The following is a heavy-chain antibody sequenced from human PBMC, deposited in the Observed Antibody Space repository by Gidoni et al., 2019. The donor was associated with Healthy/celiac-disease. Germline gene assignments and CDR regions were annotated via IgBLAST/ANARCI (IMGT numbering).Heavy chain of an antibody. CDR3: ARGRRYCSSTSCYSFPLDV. V-gene: IGHV4-34*01. J-gene: IGHJ6*02. D-gene: IGHD2-2*01. CDR2: TNHRGST. Sequence: QVQLQQWDAGLLKPSETLSLTCAVYGGSFRGSYWPRIRQPPGKGLEWLAETNHRGSTHYNPSPKSRVPISVDTSKNQFSLKLSSVTAADTAVYYCARGRRYCSSTSCYSFPLDVWGQGTTVTVSS. CDR1: GGSFRGSY.